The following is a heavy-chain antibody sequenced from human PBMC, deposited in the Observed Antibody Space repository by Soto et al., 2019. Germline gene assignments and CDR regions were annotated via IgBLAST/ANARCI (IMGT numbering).Heavy chain of an antibody. CDR2: IYPGDSDP. J-gene: IGHJ5*02. V-gene: IGHV5-51*01. D-gene: IGHD6-6*01. Sequence: ADSMKISSMGSGYGFTSYWIVWVSKMTGKGLEWMGIIYPGDSDPRYSPSFQGQVTISADKSISTAYLQWSSLKASDTDMYYCARHYEYSSAAPWFDPWGQGTRVTVSS. CDR1: GYGFTSYW. CDR3: ARHYEYSSAAPWFDP.